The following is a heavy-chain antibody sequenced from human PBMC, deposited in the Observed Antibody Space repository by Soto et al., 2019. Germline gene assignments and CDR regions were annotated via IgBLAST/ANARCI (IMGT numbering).Heavy chain of an antibody. D-gene: IGHD2-21*01. CDR1: GVTFSSYC. V-gene: IGHV3-33*01. CDR3: ERDPHKDTPDY. J-gene: IGHJ4*02. Sequence: PRGSLRLSCAASGVTFSSYCMHWVRQAPGKGLEWVAVIWYDGSNKYYADSVKGRFTISRDNSKNTLYLQMNRPRAEDTAVYYCERDPHKDTPDYWGQGTMVTLSS. CDR2: IWYDGSNK.